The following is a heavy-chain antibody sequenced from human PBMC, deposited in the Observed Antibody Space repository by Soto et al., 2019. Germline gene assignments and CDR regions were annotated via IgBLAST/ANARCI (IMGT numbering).Heavy chain of an antibody. Sequence: ASVKVSCKASGYTFTSYAMHWVRQAPGQRLEWMGWINAGNGNTKYSQKFQGRVTITRDTSASTAYMELSSLRSEDTTVYYCAKGSRLYYYDSSGSTPNFDYWGQGTLVTVSS. V-gene: IGHV1-3*01. CDR2: INAGNGNT. J-gene: IGHJ4*02. D-gene: IGHD3-22*01. CDR3: AKGSRLYYYDSSGSTPNFDY. CDR1: GYTFTSYA.